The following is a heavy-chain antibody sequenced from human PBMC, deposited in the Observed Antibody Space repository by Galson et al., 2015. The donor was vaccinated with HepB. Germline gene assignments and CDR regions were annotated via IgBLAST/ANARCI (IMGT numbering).Heavy chain of an antibody. V-gene: IGHV1-2*06. CDR1: GYTFSAFY. CDR3: ARGHYYDSSGHIVPPHFDY. J-gene: IGHJ4*02. CDR2: INPNGAIT. D-gene: IGHD3-22*01. Sequence: SVKVSCKASGYTFSAFYIHWVREVPGQGLEWMGRINPNGAITNYAQKFQGRVTMTRDTSISTAYMELSRLTPDDTAVYYCARGHYYDSSGHIVPPHFDYWGQGTLVTVSP.